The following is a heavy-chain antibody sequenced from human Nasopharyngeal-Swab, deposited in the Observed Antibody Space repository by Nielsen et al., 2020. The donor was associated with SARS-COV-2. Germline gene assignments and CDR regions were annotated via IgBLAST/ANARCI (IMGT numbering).Heavy chain of an antibody. CDR3: ARDLKVAAGSQFDY. V-gene: IGHV1-46*01. D-gene: IGHD6-13*01. CDR2: INPSGGGT. Sequence: WVGQAPGQGLEWMGLINPSGGGTSYAQKFQGRVTMTRDTSTSTVYMELSSLTSEDTAVYYCARDLKVAAGSQFDYWGQGTLVTVPS. J-gene: IGHJ4*02.